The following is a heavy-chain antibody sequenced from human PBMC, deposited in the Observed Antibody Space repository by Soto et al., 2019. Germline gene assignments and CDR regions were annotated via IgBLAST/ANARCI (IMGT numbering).Heavy chain of an antibody. D-gene: IGHD3-3*01. J-gene: IGHJ3*02. V-gene: IGHV1-46*03. CDR2: INPSGGST. Sequence: ASVKVSCKASGYTFTSYYMHWVRQAPGQGLEWMGIINPSGGSTSYAQKFQGRVTMTRDTSTSTVYMELSSLRSEDTAVYYCAREQRTITIFGVVTDAFDICSQGTMVTVSS. CDR1: GYTFTSYY. CDR3: AREQRTITIFGVVTDAFDI.